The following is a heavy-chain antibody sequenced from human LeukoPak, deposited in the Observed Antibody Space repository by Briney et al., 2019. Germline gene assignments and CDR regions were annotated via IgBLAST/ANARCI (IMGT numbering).Heavy chain of an antibody. CDR1: GYSFTSYW. V-gene: IGHV5-10-1*01. CDR2: IDPSDSYT. Sequence: GESLKISCKGSGYSFTSYWISWVRQMPGKGLEGMGRIDPSDSYTNYSPSFQGHVTISADKSISTAYLQWGSLKASDTAMYYCATVDTAMVTRDSYYYGMDVWGKGTTVTVSS. D-gene: IGHD5-18*01. J-gene: IGHJ6*04. CDR3: ATVDTAMVTRDSYYYGMDV.